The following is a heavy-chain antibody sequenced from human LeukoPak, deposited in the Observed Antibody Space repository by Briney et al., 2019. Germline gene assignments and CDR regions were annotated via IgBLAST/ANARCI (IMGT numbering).Heavy chain of an antibody. J-gene: IGHJ4*02. CDR3: AGSLGYCTSNVCYLKY. CDR2: ISAQHGQK. Sequence: ASVKVSCKTSGYSENFYGITWERQVAGQGLEWMGWISAQHGQKEYAPNSQDRVTMTTDTYTNTAYMELRSLRSDDTAVCYCAGSLGYCTSNVCYLKYWGQGTLVTDSS. CDR1: GYSENFYG. D-gene: IGHD2-8*01. V-gene: IGHV1-18*01.